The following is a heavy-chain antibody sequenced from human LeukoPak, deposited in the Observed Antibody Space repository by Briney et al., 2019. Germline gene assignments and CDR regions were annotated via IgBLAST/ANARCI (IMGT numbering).Heavy chain of an antibody. CDR3: ARETGASSDY. CDR1: RYTFTSYD. CDR2: MNHNSGNT. J-gene: IGHJ4*02. Sequence: ASVKVSSKASRYTFTSYDINCERQATGQGLEWMGWMNHNSGNTGYAQKFQGRVNMTRNTSISTAYMELSSLRSEDTAVYYCARETGASSDYWGQGTLVTVSS. V-gene: IGHV1-8*01. D-gene: IGHD7-27*01.